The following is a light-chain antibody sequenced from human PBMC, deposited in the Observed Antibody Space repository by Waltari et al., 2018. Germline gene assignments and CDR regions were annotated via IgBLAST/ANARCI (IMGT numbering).Light chain of an antibody. V-gene: IGLV2-18*02. CDR1: SSDVGSYNR. CDR2: DVS. CDR3: SSYTSSSTVV. J-gene: IGLJ2*01. Sequence: QSALTQPPSVSGSPGQSVTISCTGTSSDVGSYNRVSWYQHPPGTPPKLIIYDVSSRPSGVPDRFSASKSGNTASLTISGLQAEDEADYYCSSYTSSSTVVFGGGTKLTVL.